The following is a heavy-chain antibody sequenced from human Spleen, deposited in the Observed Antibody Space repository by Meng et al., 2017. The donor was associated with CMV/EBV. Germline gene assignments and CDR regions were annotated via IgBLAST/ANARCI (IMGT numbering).Heavy chain of an antibody. V-gene: IGHV1-69*05. Sequence: CTASGGTFRSYAISWVRQAPGQGLEWMGGIIPIFGTANYAQKFQGRVTITTDESTSTAYMELSSLRSEDTAVYYCARDYGGNSGLGYWGQGTLVTVSS. J-gene: IGHJ4*02. CDR3: ARDYGGNSGLGY. CDR2: IIPIFGTA. CDR1: GGTFRSYA. D-gene: IGHD4-23*01.